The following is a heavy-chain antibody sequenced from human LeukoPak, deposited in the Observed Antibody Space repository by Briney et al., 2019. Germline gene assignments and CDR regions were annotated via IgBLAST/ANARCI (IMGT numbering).Heavy chain of an antibody. D-gene: IGHD6-13*01. J-gene: IGHJ3*02. V-gene: IGHV4-61*01. CDR3: ARDLLGLAAAGTSDAFDI. CDR1: GGSVSSGSYY. CDR2: IYYSGST. Sequence: PSETLSLTCTVSGGSVSSGSYYWSWIRQPPGKGLEWIGYIYYSGSTNYNPSLKSLVTTSVDTSKNQFSLKLSSVTAADTAVYYCARDLLGLAAAGTSDAFDIWGQGTMVTVSS.